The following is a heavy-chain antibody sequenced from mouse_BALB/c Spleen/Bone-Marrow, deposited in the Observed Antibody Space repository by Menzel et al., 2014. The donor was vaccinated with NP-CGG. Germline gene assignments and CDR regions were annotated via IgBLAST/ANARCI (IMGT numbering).Heavy chain of an antibody. J-gene: IGHJ1*01. CDR3: ARYNNWYFDV. CDR2: INPNNGRT. CDR1: GYTFTSYW. D-gene: IGHD1-3*01. V-gene: IGHV1S81*02. Sequence: QVQLQQSGAELVKPGASVKLSCKTSGYTFTSYWMHWVKQTPGQGLEWIGEINPNNGRTNYNEKFRNKATLTVDKTSSTAYMKLSRLTSEDAAVYYSARYNNWYFDVWGAGTPVTVSS.